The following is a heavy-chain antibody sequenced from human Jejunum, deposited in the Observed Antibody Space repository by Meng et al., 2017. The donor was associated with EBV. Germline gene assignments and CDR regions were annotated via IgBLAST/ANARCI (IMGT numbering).Heavy chain of an antibody. CDR1: GGFTSSTSYS. J-gene: IGHJ4*02. CDR2: IHYSGNT. D-gene: IGHD3-22*01. CDR3: VRERESSAQY. Sequence: HVPESGPRLVKPSETLSRPCTVAGGFTSSTSYSWGWIRQPPGKGLEWIGTIHYSGNTYYNPSLKSRLSISLDTSPNQFSLKLNSVTAADTAVYYCVRERESSAQYWGQGTLVTVSS. V-gene: IGHV4-39*07.